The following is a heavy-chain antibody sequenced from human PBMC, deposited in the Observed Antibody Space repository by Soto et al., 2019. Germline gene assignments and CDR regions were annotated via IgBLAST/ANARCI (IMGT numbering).Heavy chain of an antibody. CDR3: ARVKATLYRHYYFDY. CDR1: GVHIIRGYSC. CDR2: IFYTGST. D-gene: IGHD5-12*01. J-gene: IGHJ4*02. Sequence: THSHNHRFAGVHIIRGYSCWRWIRPPPGKGLEWIGSIFYTGSTYYSPSLKSRASMSMDTSKNLFSLRLRSLTAADTAVYFCARVKATLYRHYYFDYWGQGTPVTVSS. V-gene: IGHV4-30-4*01.